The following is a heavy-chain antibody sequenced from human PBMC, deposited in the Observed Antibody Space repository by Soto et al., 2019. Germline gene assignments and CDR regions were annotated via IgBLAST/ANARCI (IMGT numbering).Heavy chain of an antibody. D-gene: IGHD4-4*01. CDR1: GYTFTSYY. J-gene: IGHJ4*02. V-gene: IGHV1-46*01. Sequence: GASVKVSCKASGYTFTSYYMHWGRQAPGQGLEWMGIINPSGGSTSYAQKFQGRVTMTRDTSTSTVYMELSSLRSEDTAVYYCARDPVVSYSTTPLYYFDYWGQGTLVTVSS. CDR3: ARDPVVSYSTTPLYYFDY. CDR2: INPSGGST.